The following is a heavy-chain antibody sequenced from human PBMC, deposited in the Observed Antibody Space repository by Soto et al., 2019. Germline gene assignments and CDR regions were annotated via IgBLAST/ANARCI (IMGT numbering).Heavy chain of an antibody. Sequence: SETLSLTCAVYGGSFSGYYWSCIRQSPGKGLEWIGEIHPSGSTKYNPSLKSRVSLSVDTSTKQFPLKMTSMTAADRGVYYCARGVDSWSGYLFWGQGTPVTVSS. D-gene: IGHD3-3*01. CDR3: ARGVDSWSGYLF. V-gene: IGHV4-34*01. CDR1: GGSFSGYY. CDR2: IHPSGST. J-gene: IGHJ4*02.